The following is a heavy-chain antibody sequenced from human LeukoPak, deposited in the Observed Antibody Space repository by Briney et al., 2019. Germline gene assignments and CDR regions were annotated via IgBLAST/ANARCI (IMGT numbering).Heavy chain of an antibody. V-gene: IGHV4-39*01. CDR2: IYYSGST. Sequence: SETLSLTCTVSGGSISSSGYYWGWIRQPPGKGLEWIGSIYYSGSTYYNPSLKSRVTISVDTSKNQFSLKLSSVTAADTAVYYCARRIIAARRGSYFDSWGQGTLVTVSS. CDR3: ARRIIAARRGSYFDS. CDR1: GGSISSSGYY. J-gene: IGHJ4*02. D-gene: IGHD6-6*01.